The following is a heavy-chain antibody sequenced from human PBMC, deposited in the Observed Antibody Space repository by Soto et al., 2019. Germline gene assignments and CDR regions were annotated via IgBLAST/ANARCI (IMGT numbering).Heavy chain of an antibody. D-gene: IGHD6-6*01. CDR1: GYTFTGYY. V-gene: IGHV1-2*02. Sequence: ASVKVSCKASGYTFTGYYMHWVRQAPGQGLEWMGWINPNSGGTNYAQKFQGRVTMTRDTSISTAYMELSRLRSDGTAVYYCAMDGVTGSSAGDYWGQGTLVTVSS. J-gene: IGHJ4*02. CDR2: INPNSGGT. CDR3: AMDGVTGSSAGDY.